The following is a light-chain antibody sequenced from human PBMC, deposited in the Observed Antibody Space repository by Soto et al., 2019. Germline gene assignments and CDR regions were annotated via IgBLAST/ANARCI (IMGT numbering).Light chain of an antibody. J-gene: IGKJ1*01. V-gene: IGKV1-5*01. CDR1: RSVGTW. CDR3: QQYKSYWT. CDR2: DVS. Sequence: DIQMPQSTSTLSAAVGAVGPNNFRASRSVGTWLAWYQQKPGKAPKVLIYDVSTLKSGVPSRFSGSASATEFTLSISSLQPDDVATYYCQQYKSYWTFGQGTKVDI.